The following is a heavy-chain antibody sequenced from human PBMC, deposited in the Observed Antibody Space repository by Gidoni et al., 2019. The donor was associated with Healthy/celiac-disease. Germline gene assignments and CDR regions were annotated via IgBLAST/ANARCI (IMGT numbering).Heavy chain of an antibody. CDR3: AKIPQPFGRFLEWLLPGYFDY. CDR1: GFPFSTYA. V-gene: IGHV3-23*01. CDR2: ISGSGGST. D-gene: IGHD3-3*01. J-gene: IGHJ4*02. Sequence: EVQLLESGGGLVQPGGSLRLPCAASGFPFSTYAITWVREAPGKGLGWVSAISGSGGSTYYADSVKGRFTISRDNSKNTLYLQMNSLRAEDTAVYYCAKIPQPFGRFLEWLLPGYFDYWGQGTLVTVSS.